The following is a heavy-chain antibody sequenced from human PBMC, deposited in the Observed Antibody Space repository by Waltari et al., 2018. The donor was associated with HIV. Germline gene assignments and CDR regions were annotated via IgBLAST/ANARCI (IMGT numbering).Heavy chain of an antibody. J-gene: IGHJ4*02. CDR3: ARGGFYGSGSKVN. CDR2: KKQDGSDK. V-gene: IGHV3-7*04. CDR1: GFTFSSYW. Sequence: EVQLVESGGGWVQQGGSLRLSCAASGFTFSSYWMSWVRQAPGKGVEWVANKKQDGSDKYYVDSLNGRFTIARDNAENSLYLQMNSLRAEDTAVYYCARGGFYGSGSKVNWGQGTLVTVSS. D-gene: IGHD3-10*01.